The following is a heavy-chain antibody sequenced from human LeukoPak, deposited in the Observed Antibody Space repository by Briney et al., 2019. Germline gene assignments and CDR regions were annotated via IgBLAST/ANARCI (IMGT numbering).Heavy chain of an antibody. CDR2: ISSSGTTI. CDR3: ASISGLVDY. Sequence: GGSLRLSCAASGFTFSSYEMNWVRQAPGKRLEWVSYISSSGTTIYYADSVKGRFTISRDNARNSLYLQMNSLRAEDTAVYYCASISGLVDYWGQGTLVTVSS. D-gene: IGHD1-20*01. J-gene: IGHJ4*02. V-gene: IGHV3-48*03. CDR1: GFTFSSYE.